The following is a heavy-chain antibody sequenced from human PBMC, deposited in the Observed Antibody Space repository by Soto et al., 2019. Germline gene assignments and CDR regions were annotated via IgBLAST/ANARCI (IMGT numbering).Heavy chain of an antibody. D-gene: IGHD2-2*01. CDR2: INTSTGNT. CDR3: ARDRGAYCSSSNCFPYWFDP. CDR1: GGSIHSYH. V-gene: IGHV4-4*07. Sequence: SETLSLTCTVSGGSIHSYHWSWIRQSAGKGLEWIGRINTSTGNTNYNPSLKSRVTMSGDTAKNQFSLKLSSVTVADTAVYYCARDRGAYCSSSNCFPYWFDPWGQGILVTVSS. J-gene: IGHJ5*02.